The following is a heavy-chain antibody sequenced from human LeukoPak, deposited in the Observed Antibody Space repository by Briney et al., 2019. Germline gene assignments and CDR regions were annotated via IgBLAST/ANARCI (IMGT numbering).Heavy chain of an antibody. V-gene: IGHV3-21*01. Sequence: AGGSLRLSCVASGFTFSSYSMNWVRQAPGKGLEWVSSISSSSSYIYYADSVKGRFTISRDNAKNSLYLQMNSLRAEDTAVYYCARARSSSWYRSPLDYWGQGTLVTVSS. CDR2: ISSSSSYI. J-gene: IGHJ4*02. CDR3: ARARSSSWYRSPLDY. CDR1: GFTFSSYS. D-gene: IGHD6-13*01.